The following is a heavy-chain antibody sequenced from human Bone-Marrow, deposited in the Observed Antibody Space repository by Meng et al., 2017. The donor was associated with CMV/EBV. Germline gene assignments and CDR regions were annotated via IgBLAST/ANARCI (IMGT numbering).Heavy chain of an antibody. V-gene: IGHV3-7*01. CDR3: ARLGYYDFWSGYFSGMDV. CDR2: IKQDGSEK. Sequence: LSLTCAASGFTFSSYWMSWVRQAPGKGLEWVANIKQDGSEKYYVDSVKGRFTISRDNAKNSLYLQMNSLRAEDTAVYYCARLGYYDFWSGYFSGMDVWGQGTTVTVSS. J-gene: IGHJ6*02. D-gene: IGHD3-3*01. CDR1: GFTFSSYW.